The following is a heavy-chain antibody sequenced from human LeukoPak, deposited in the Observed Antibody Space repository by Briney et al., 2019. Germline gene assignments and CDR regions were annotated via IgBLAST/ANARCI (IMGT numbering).Heavy chain of an antibody. V-gene: IGHV3-66*02. CDR3: AREPPSQGITGTTVY. CDR2: IYSGGST. J-gene: IGHJ4*02. D-gene: IGHD1-7*01. Sequence: PGGSPRLSCAASGFTVSSNYMSWVRQAPGKGLEWVSVIYSGGSTYYADSVKGRFTISRDNSKNTLYLQMNSLRAEDTAVYYCAREPPSQGITGTTVYWGQGTLVTVSS. CDR1: GFTVSSNY.